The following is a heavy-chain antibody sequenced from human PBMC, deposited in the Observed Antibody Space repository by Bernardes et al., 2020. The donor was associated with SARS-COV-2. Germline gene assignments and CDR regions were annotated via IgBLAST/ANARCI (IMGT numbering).Heavy chain of an antibody. CDR2: INHSGST. J-gene: IGHJ6*03. CDR1: GGSFSGYY. CDR3: AGGERRITMVRGVIGNYMDV. V-gene: IGHV4-34*01. D-gene: IGHD3-10*01. Sequence: SETLSLTCAVYGGSFSGYYWSWIRQPPGKGLEWIGEINHSGSTNYNPSLKSRVTISVDTSKNQFSLKLSTVTAGDTAVYYCAGGERRITMVRGVIGNYMDVWDKGTTVTVSS.